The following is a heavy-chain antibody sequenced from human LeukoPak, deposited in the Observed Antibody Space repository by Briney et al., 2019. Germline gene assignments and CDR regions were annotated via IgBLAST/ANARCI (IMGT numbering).Heavy chain of an antibody. Sequence: TGGSLRLSCAASGFTFSSYAMPWVRQAPGKGLEWVVVISYDGSNKYYADSVKGRFTISRDNSKNTLYLQMNSLRAEDTAVYYCARSPDSSGYYYLDYWGQGTPVTVSS. J-gene: IGHJ4*02. CDR1: GFTFSSYA. V-gene: IGHV3-30-3*01. D-gene: IGHD3-22*01. CDR3: ARSPDSSGYYYLDY. CDR2: ISYDGSNK.